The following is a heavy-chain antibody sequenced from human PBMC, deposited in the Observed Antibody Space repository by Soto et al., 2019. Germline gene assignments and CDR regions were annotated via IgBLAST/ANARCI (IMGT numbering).Heavy chain of an antibody. D-gene: IGHD2-15*01. CDR2: IYYSGST. CDR3: ARQGYCSGGSCTKYYYYYGMDV. CDR1: GGSISSSSYY. Sequence: QLQLQESGPGLVKPSETLSLTCTVSGGSISSSSYYWGWIRQPPGKGLEWIGSIYYSGSTYYNPSLKSRVTISVDTSKNQFSLKLSSVTAADTAVYYCARQGYCSGGSCTKYYYYYGMDVWGQGTTVTVSS. J-gene: IGHJ6*02. V-gene: IGHV4-39*01.